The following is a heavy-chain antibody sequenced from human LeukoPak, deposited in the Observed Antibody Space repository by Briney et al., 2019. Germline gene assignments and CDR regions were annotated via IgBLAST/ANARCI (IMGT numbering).Heavy chain of an antibody. V-gene: IGHV3-30*02. CDR1: GFTFSSYA. J-gene: IGHJ3*02. CDR2: IRYDGSNK. Sequence: GGSLRLSCIASGFTFSSYAMSWVRQAPGKGLEWVAFIRYDGSNKYYADSVKGRFTISRDNSKNTLYLQRNSLRAEDTAVYYCVRYDSSGRDAFDIWGQGTMVTVSS. D-gene: IGHD3-22*01. CDR3: VRYDSSGRDAFDI.